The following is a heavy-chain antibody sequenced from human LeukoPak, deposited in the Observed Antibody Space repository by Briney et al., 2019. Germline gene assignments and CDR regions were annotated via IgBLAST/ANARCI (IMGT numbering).Heavy chain of an antibody. Sequence: PGGSLRLSCAASGFSFSSHAMHWVRQTPGKGLEHVAAITSNGGSTYYANSVKGRFSFSRDNSENTLYLQMGSLRPEDMGVYYCARGKLKGDSGNDHFDYWGQGTLVTVSS. CDR2: ITSNGGST. D-gene: IGHD5-12*01. V-gene: IGHV3-64*01. CDR1: GFSFSSHA. CDR3: ARGKLKGDSGNDHFDY. J-gene: IGHJ4*02.